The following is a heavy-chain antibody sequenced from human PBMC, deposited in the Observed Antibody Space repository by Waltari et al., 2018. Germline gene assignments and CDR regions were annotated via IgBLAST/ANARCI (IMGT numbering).Heavy chain of an antibody. D-gene: IGHD6-19*01. J-gene: IGHJ4*02. CDR3: AKGNSAWYADY. Sequence: EVQLVESGGGLVQPGRSLRLSCAASGFNFEDYAMHWVRQAPGQGLEWVSSISSNGGSIGYADSVRGRFTISRDNAKSSLYLEMNSLRGEDTALYYCAKGNSAWYADYWGQGTLVTVSS. CDR2: ISSNGGSI. CDR1: GFNFEDYA. V-gene: IGHV3-9*01.